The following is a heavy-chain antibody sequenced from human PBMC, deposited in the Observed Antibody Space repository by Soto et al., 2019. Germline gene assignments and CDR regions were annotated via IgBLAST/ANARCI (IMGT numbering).Heavy chain of an antibody. CDR3: ARYASGGYSNYYAFDX. Sequence: PEGSLRLFCAASGFTVSTYSLTWVRQAPGPGLEWVSYISCRSSAIYYADSVKGRFTISVDNAKNSLYLQMNSLRDEDTAVYYCARYASGGYSNYYAFDXRGNGT. CDR2: ISCRSSAI. D-gene: IGHD2-15*01. CDR1: GFTVSTYS. V-gene: IGHV3-48*02. J-gene: IGHJ6*04.